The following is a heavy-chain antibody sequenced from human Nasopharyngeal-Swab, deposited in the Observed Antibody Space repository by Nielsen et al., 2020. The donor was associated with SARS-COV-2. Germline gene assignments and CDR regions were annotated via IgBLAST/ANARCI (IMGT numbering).Heavy chain of an antibody. CDR3: ARDNWKAAVGNYYYGMDV. V-gene: IGHV1-69*01. CDR2: IIPIFGTA. Sequence: WVRQAPGQGLEWMGGIIPIFGTANYAQKFQGRVTITADESTSTAYMELSSLRSEDTAVYYCARDNWKAAVGNYYYGMDVWGQGTTVTVSS. J-gene: IGHJ6*02. D-gene: IGHD1-1*01.